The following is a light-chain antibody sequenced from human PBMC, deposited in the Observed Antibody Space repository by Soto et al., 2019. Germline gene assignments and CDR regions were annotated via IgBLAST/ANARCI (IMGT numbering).Light chain of an antibody. V-gene: IGKV3-20*01. CDR2: GAT. Sequence: EIVLTQSPGTLSLSPGERATLSCRASQSLSSSYLAWYQQKPGQAPRLLIYGATNRATGIADRFSGSGSGTDFTLTISRLELEDFAVYYCQQYGSSPPYAFGQGTKLEIK. CDR1: QSLSSSY. CDR3: QQYGSSPPYA. J-gene: IGKJ2*01.